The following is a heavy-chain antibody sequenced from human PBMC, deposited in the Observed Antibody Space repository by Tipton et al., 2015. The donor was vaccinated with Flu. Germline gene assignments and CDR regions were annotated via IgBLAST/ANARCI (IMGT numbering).Heavy chain of an antibody. CDR3: ARVDSSGWYFDY. V-gene: IGHV1-2*06. Sequence: QLVQSGAEVKKPGASVKVSCKASGYTFTSYDINWVRQATGQGLEWMGRINPNSGGTNYAQKFQGRVTMTRDTSISTAYMELSRLRSDDTAVYYCARVDSSGWYFDYWGQGTLVTVSS. CDR2: INPNSGGT. CDR1: GYTFTSYD. D-gene: IGHD6-19*01. J-gene: IGHJ4*02.